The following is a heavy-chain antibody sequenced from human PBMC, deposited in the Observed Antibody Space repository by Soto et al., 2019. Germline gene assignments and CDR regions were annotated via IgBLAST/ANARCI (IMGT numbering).Heavy chain of an antibody. Sequence: KPGGSLRLSCTASGFTFGDYAMSWFRQAPGKGLEWVGFIRSKAYGGTTEYAASVKGRFTISRDDSKSIAYLQMNSLKTEDTAVYYCTIDYGGNSGYYGMDVWGQGTTVTVSS. J-gene: IGHJ6*02. CDR3: TIDYGGNSGYYGMDV. CDR1: GFTFGDYA. D-gene: IGHD4-17*01. CDR2: IRSKAYGGTT. V-gene: IGHV3-49*05.